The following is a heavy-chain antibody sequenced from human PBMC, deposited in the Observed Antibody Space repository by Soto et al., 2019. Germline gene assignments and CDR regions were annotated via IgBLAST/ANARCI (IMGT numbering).Heavy chain of an antibody. CDR3: ARGGLGIAVEGGMDV. J-gene: IGHJ6*02. V-gene: IGHV3-48*02. Sequence: LRLSCAASGFTFSSYSMNWVRQAPGKGLEWVSYISSSSSTIYYADSVKGRFTISRDNAKNSLYLQMNSLRDEDTAVYYCARGGLGIAVEGGMDVWGQGTTVTVSS. D-gene: IGHD6-19*01. CDR1: GFTFSSYS. CDR2: ISSSSSTI.